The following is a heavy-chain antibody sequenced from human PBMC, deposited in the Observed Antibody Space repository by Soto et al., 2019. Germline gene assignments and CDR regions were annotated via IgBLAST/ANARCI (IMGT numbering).Heavy chain of an antibody. V-gene: IGHV4-39*01. CDR2: IYYSGST. CDR3: ASVGYCSGGSCFQGNWFDP. CDR1: GGSISSSSYY. Sequence: QLQLQESGPGLVKPSETLSLTCTVAGGSISSSSYYWGWIRQPPGKGLEWIGSIYYSGSTYYNPSLKSRVTISVDTSKNQFSLKLSAVTAADTDVYYCASVGYCSGGSCFQGNWFDPWGQGTLVTVAS. D-gene: IGHD2-15*01. J-gene: IGHJ5*02.